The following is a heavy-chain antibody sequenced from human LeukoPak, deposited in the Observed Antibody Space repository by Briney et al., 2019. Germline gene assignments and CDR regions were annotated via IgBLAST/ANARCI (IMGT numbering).Heavy chain of an antibody. CDR3: AAPNREGTFDY. D-gene: IGHD1-14*01. J-gene: IGHJ4*02. V-gene: IGHV1-69*05. Sequence: PVKVSCKASGGTVSSYAISWVRQAPGQGLEWMGGIIPIFVTANYAQKFQGRVKITTDESTSTAYMELSSLRSEDTAVYYCAAPNREGTFDYWGQGNLVTVSS. CDR2: IIPIFVTA. CDR1: GGTVSSYA.